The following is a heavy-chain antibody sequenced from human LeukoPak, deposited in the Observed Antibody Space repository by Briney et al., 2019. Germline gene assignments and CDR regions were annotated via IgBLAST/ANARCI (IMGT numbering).Heavy chain of an antibody. J-gene: IGHJ6*03. CDR3: ARGLRTPATRGSHYYYYMDV. Sequence: ASVKVSCKASGYTFSNYAMNWVRQAPGQGLEWMGWINTNTGNPTYAQGFTGRYVFSLDTSVSTAHLQISSLKAEDTAVYHCARGLRTPATRGSHYYYYMDVWGKGTTVTVSS. CDR2: INTNTGNP. D-gene: IGHD5-24*01. CDR1: GYTFSNYA. V-gene: IGHV7-4-1*02.